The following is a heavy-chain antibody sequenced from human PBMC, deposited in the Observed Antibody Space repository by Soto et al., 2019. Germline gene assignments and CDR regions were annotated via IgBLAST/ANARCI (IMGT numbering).Heavy chain of an antibody. D-gene: IGHD3-10*01. Sequence: GSLRLSCAASGFTVSSNYMSWVRQAPGKGLEWVSVIYSGGSTYYADSVKGRFTISRDNSKNTLYLQMNSLRAEDTAVYYCARDITMVRGVIPKFPHFDYWGQGTLVTVSS. CDR2: IYSGGST. V-gene: IGHV3-53*01. CDR1: GFTVSSNY. J-gene: IGHJ4*02. CDR3: ARDITMVRGVIPKFPHFDY.